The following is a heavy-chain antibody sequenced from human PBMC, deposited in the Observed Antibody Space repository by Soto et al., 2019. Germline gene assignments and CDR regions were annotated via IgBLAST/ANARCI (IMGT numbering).Heavy chain of an antibody. Sequence: QVQLVESGGGVVQPGRSLRLSCAASGFTFSSYGMHWVRQAPGKGLEWVAVIWYDGSNKYYADSVKGRFTISRDNSKNTLYLQMNSLRAEDTAVYYCARDGKIQLWLGISRWFDPWGQGTLVTVSS. CDR1: GFTFSSYG. V-gene: IGHV3-33*01. CDR3: ARDGKIQLWLGISRWFDP. CDR2: IWYDGSNK. J-gene: IGHJ5*02. D-gene: IGHD5-18*01.